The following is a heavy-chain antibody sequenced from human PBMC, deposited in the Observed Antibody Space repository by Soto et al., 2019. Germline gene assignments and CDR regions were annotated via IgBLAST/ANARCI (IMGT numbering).Heavy chain of an antibody. Sequence: KPSETLSLTCTVSGGSISSSSYYWGWIRQPPGKGLEWIGSIYYSGSTYYNPSLKSRVTISVDTSKNQFSLKLSSVTAADTAVYYCARQWVTPSSPQLVSGYGMDVWGQGTTVTVSS. CDR3: ARQWVTPSSPQLVSGYGMDV. D-gene: IGHD6-13*01. CDR1: GGSISSSSYY. CDR2: IYYSGST. J-gene: IGHJ6*02. V-gene: IGHV4-39*01.